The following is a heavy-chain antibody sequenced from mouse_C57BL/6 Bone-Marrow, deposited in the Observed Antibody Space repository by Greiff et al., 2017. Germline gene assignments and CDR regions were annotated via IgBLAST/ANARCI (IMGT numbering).Heavy chain of an antibody. CDR1: GYTFTSYW. Sequence: QVQLKQPGAELVKPGASVKLSCKASGYTFTSYWMHWVKQRPGQGLEWIGMIHPNSGSTNYNEKFKSKATLTVDKSSSTAYMQLSSLTSEDSAVYYCAGYDGYTSYWYFDGWGTGTTVTVSS. J-gene: IGHJ1*03. V-gene: IGHV1-64*01. CDR3: AGYDGYTSYWYFDG. CDR2: IHPNSGST. D-gene: IGHD2-3*01.